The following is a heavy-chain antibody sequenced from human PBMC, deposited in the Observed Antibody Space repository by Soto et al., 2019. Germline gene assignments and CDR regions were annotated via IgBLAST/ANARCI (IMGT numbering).Heavy chain of an antibody. D-gene: IGHD6-19*01. Sequence: SETLSLTCTVSGGSISSYYWSWIRQPPGKGLEWIGYIYYSGSTNYNPSLKSRVTISVDTSKNQFSLKLSSVTAADTAVYYCARDGFIAVAGYYYYYGMDVWGQGTTVTVSS. CDR1: GGSISSYY. CDR3: ARDGFIAVAGYYYYYGMDV. CDR2: IYYSGST. V-gene: IGHV4-59*01. J-gene: IGHJ6*02.